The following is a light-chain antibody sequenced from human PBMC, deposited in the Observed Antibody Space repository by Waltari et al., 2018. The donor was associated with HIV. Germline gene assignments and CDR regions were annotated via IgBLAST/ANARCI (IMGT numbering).Light chain of an antibody. CDR2: AAS. J-gene: IGKJ1*01. V-gene: IGKV1-39*01. CDR3: QQSYSTHLT. Sequence: DIQMTQSPYSLSASVGDRVTITCRASQSISSYLNWYQQKPGKAPKFLIYAASSLQSGVPSGFSGIGSGTDFTLTISTLQPEDFATYYCQQSYSTHLTFGQGTNVEIK. CDR1: QSISSY.